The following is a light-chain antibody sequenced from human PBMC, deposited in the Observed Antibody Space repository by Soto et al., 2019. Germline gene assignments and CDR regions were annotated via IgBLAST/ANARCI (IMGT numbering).Light chain of an antibody. CDR1: ENIKNR. CDR3: QQYDDWPLT. Sequence: EKVMTQSPATLSVSPGERATLSCRASENIKNRLAWYQQKPGQGPRLLIYDAFTRATDIPAGFSGSASGTEFTLTISSLQSEDSAFYYCQQYDDWPLTLGGGTKVEFK. CDR2: DAF. V-gene: IGKV3-15*01. J-gene: IGKJ4*01.